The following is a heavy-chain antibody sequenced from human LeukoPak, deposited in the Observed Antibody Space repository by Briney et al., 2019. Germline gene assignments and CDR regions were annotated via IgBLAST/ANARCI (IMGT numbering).Heavy chain of an antibody. V-gene: IGHV1-69-2*01. CDR3: ATDRIDYGSGRRCYMDV. Sequence: ASVTVSFKSSVYTFTHYYIHWVQQAPGKGLEGMGPVHPEDGETVYAEEFQGRVTITADTSTDTAYMELSSLRSEDMAVYYCATDRIDYGSGRRCYMDVWGKGTSVTVSS. J-gene: IGHJ6*03. CDR2: VHPEDGET. D-gene: IGHD3-10*01. CDR1: VYTFTHYY.